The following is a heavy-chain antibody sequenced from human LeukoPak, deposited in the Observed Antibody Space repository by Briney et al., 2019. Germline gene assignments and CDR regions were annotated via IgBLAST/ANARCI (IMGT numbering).Heavy chain of an antibody. Sequence: GGSLRLSCAASGFTFSSFAMAWVRQAPGKGLEWVLSISGSGDSTYYADSVKGRFTISRDNSKNTLYLQMNSLRAEDTAIYYCAKGMTYFDFWSGLDYWGQGTLVTV. J-gene: IGHJ4*02. D-gene: IGHD3-3*01. CDR3: AKGMTYFDFWSGLDY. CDR1: GFTFSSFA. CDR2: ISGSGDST. V-gene: IGHV3-23*01.